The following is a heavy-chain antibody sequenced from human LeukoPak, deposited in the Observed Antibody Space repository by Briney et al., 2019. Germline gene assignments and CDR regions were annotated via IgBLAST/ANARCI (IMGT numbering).Heavy chain of an antibody. V-gene: IGHV4-34*01. CDR2: INHSGST. CDR3: ARLGLYTSSWYRYYYFDY. D-gene: IGHD6-13*01. J-gene: IGHJ4*02. CDR1: GGSFNDYS. Sequence: SETLSLTCGVRGGSFNDYSWTWIRQSPGKGVEGIGEINHSGSTTYNPSLKSRFTMSVDASKHQISLRLSSVTAADTAVYYCARLGLYTSSWYRYYYFDYWGQGTMVTVSS.